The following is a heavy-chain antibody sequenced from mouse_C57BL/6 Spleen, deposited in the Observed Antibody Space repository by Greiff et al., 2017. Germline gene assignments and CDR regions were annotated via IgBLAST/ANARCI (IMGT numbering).Heavy chain of an antibody. CDR1: GFTFSSYA. CDR3: ARGDYGSSYAMDY. CDR2: ISGGGSYT. D-gene: IGHD1-1*01. J-gene: IGHJ4*01. Sequence: EVKLMESGGGLVKPGGSLKLSCAASGFTFSSYAMSWVRQTPEKRLEWVATISGGGSYTYYPDNVKGRFTISRDNAKNNLYLQMSHLKSEDTAMYYCARGDYGSSYAMDYWGQGTSVTVSS. V-gene: IGHV5-4*03.